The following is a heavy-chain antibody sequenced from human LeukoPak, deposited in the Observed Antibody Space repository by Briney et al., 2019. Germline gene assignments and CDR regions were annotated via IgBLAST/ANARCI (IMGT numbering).Heavy chain of an antibody. Sequence: GGSLRLSCAASGFTSSSYSMNWVRQAPGKGLEWVSSISSSSSYIYYADSVKGRFTISRDNAKNSLYLQMNSLRAEDTAVYYCAKDRSAIVHWGQGTLVTVSS. V-gene: IGHV3-21*04. D-gene: IGHD2-15*01. CDR3: AKDRSAIVH. CDR2: ISSSSSYI. J-gene: IGHJ5*02. CDR1: GFTSSSYS.